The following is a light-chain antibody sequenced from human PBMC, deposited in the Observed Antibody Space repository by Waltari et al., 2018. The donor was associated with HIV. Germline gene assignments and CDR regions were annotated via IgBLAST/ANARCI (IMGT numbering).Light chain of an antibody. V-gene: IGLV2-14*03. Sequence: QPALTQPTSVSGSPGQSITTSCTGTSNDVGSSNYVPWHQQHPGEARKLLIQHVSDRASGISKRFPGGTSGNTASLTISVLQTEDEADYYCSSYTISTTYVFGTGTRVTVL. J-gene: IGLJ1*01. CDR3: SSYTISTTYV. CDR2: HVS. CDR1: SNDVGSSNY.